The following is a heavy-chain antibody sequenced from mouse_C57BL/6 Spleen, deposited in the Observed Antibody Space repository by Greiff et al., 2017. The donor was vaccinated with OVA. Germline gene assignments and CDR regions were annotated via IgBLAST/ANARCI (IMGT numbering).Heavy chain of an antibody. V-gene: IGHV5-6*01. CDR1: GFTFSSYG. CDR3: ARHSSYYFDY. Sequence: VQLKESGGDLVKPGGSLKLSCAASGFTFSSYGMSWVRQTPDKRLEWVATISSGGSYTYYPDSVKGRFTISRDNAKNTLYLQMSSLKSEDTAMYYCARHSSYYFDYWGQGTTLTVSS. CDR2: ISSGGSYT. D-gene: IGHD1-1*01. J-gene: IGHJ2*01.